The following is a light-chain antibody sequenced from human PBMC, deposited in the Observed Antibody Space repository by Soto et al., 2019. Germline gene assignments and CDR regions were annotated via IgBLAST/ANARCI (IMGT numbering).Light chain of an antibody. V-gene: IGLV2-14*01. CDR1: SSDVGGYNY. CDR3: SSYTSSSTLNYV. J-gene: IGLJ1*01. CDR2: DVS. Sequence: QSALTQPASVSGSPGQSITISCTGTSSDVGGYNYVSWYQQHPGKAPKLMIYDVSNRPSGVSNRFSGSKSGNTASLTISGLQAEDEADYSCSSYTSSSTLNYVFGTGTKLTV.